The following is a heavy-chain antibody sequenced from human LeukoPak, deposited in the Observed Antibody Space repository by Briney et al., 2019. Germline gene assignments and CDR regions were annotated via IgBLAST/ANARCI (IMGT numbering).Heavy chain of an antibody. CDR3: AISSVLVVGHDY. D-gene: IGHD2-15*01. CDR1: GYTFTGYY. J-gene: IGHJ4*02. CDR2: INPNSGGT. Sequence: ASVKVSCKASGYTFTGYYMHWVRQAPGQGHEWMGRINPNSGGTNYAQKFQGRVTMTRDTSISTAYMEPSRLGADDTGVYYYAISSVLVVGHDYWGQGTLVTVSS. V-gene: IGHV1-2*05.